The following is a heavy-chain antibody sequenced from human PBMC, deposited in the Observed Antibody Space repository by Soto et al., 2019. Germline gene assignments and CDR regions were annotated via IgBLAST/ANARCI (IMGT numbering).Heavy chain of an antibody. J-gene: IGHJ6*02. CDR3: VRNPPSAIQGWAFGMDV. V-gene: IGHV3-53*02. CDR1: GFSISRNY. Sequence: ELQLVDTGGGLIQTGGSLRLSCAASGFSISRNYIAWVRQPPGKGLEWVSTTFSGSNNEYAASVKGRCSIARDKYKNTLYLQMDNLRVEDTALYYCVRNPPSAIQGWAFGMDVWGQGTTVSVSS. D-gene: IGHD2-21*01. CDR2: TFSGSNN.